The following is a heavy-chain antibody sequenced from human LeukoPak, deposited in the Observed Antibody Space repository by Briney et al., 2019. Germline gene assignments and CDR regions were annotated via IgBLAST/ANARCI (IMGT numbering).Heavy chain of an antibody. V-gene: IGHV5-51*01. J-gene: IGHJ4*02. CDR3: ARHIGYSAWNPDY. D-gene: IGHD5-12*01. Sequence: GESLKISCRASGYSFTSYWIGWVRQMPGKGLEWMGIIYPYDSDTRYSPSFQGQVTISADKSISTAYLQWSNLKASDTAMYYCARHIGYSAWNPDYWGQGTLVTVSS. CDR1: GYSFTSYW. CDR2: IYPYDSDT.